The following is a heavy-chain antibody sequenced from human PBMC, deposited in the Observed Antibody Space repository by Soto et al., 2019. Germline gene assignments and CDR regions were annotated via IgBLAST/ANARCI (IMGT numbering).Heavy chain of an antibody. CDR1: GRTFSRYT. J-gene: IGHJ4*02. CDR3: ARGKYYYDVSGNFDY. V-gene: IGHV1-69*02. Sequence: SVKVSCKASGRTFSRYTFSWVRQAPGQGLEWMGRVIPILGITNYAQKFQGRVAITADKFTSTAYMELSSLRSEDTAMYYCARGKYYYDVSGNFDYWGQGTLVTVSS. CDR2: VIPILGIT. D-gene: IGHD3-22*01.